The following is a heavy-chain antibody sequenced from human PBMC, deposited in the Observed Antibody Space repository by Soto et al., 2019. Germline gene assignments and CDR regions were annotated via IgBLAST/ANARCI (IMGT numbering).Heavy chain of an antibody. Sequence: GGSLRLSCAASGFTFSSYAMHWVRQAPGKGLELVALISYDGSDKDYADSVKGRFTISRDNSRNTLFLQMNSLRAEDTAVYHCARDYYKYYDSSGYYNNFFDPWGQGTLVTVSS. D-gene: IGHD3-22*01. CDR2: ISYDGSDK. V-gene: IGHV3-30-3*01. CDR3: ARDYYKYYDSSGYYNNFFDP. CDR1: GFTFSSYA. J-gene: IGHJ5*02.